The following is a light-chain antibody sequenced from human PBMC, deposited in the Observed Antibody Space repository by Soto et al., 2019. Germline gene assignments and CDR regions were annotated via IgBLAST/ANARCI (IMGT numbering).Light chain of an antibody. CDR3: QQYGSSGT. Sequence: EIVLTQSPATLSLSPGERATLCCRASQSVSSSYLAWYQQKPGQAPXPLIYGASNRATGIPDRFSVIGSGTDFTLTISRLEPEDFAVDDCQQYGSSGTFGQGTKVDIK. V-gene: IGKV3-20*01. CDR2: GAS. J-gene: IGKJ1*01. CDR1: QSVSSSY.